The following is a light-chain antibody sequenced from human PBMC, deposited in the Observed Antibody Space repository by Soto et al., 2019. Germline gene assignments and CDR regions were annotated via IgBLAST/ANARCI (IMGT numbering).Light chain of an antibody. CDR2: DVT. J-gene: IGLJ1*01. CDR1: SSDVGGYNY. V-gene: IGLV2-11*01. Sequence: QSVLTQPRSVSGSPAQAVAIFCTGTSSDVGGYNYVSWYQQHPGKAPRVIIYDVTKRPSGVPDRFSGSKSGSTASLTISGLQAEDEADYYCCSYAGGPYVFGPGTKVTVL. CDR3: CSYAGGPYV.